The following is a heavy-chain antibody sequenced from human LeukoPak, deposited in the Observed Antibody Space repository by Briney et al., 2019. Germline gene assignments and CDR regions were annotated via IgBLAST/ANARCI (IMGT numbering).Heavy chain of an antibody. V-gene: IGHV3-64*01. D-gene: IGHD3-10*01. CDR2: ISPNGGST. Sequence: PGGSLRLSCAASGFTFSSYSMHWVRQAPGKGLEYVSAISPNGGSTYYSNSVKGGFTISRDNSKNTLYLQMGSLRADDMAVYYCARRGAAGTPDYWGQGTLVTVSS. CDR1: GFTFSSYS. CDR3: ARRGAAGTPDY. J-gene: IGHJ4*02.